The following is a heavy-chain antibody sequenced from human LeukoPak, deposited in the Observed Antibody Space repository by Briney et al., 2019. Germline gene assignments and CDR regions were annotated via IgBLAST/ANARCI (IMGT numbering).Heavy chain of an antibody. Sequence: ASVKVSCKASGSTFSSYAISWVRQAPGQGLEWMGRIIPILGIANYAQKFQGRVTITADKSTSTAYMELSSLRSEDTAVYYCAREEAGDYFDYWGQGTLVTVSS. CDR1: GSTFSSYA. CDR2: IIPILGIA. V-gene: IGHV1-69*04. CDR3: AREEAGDYFDY. J-gene: IGHJ4*02.